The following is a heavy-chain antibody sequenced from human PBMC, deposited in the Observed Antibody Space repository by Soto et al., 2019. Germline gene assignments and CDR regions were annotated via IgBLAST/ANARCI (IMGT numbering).Heavy chain of an antibody. V-gene: IGHV3-11*01. CDR2: ISSSGSTI. Sequence: PGGSLRLSCAASGFTFSDYYMSWIRQAPGKGLEWVSYISSSGSTIYYADSVKGRFTISRDNAKNSLYLQMNSLRAEDTAVYYCANLDDILTNPWGNYYYGMDVWGQGTTVTVSS. J-gene: IGHJ6*02. CDR1: GFTFSDYY. D-gene: IGHD3-9*01. CDR3: ANLDDILTNPWGNYYYGMDV.